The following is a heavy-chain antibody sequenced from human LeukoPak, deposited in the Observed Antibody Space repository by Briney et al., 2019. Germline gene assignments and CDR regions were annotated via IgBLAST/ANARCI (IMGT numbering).Heavy chain of an antibody. CDR1: GGTFGSYA. V-gene: IGHV1-69*04. Sequence: SVKVSCKASGGTFGSYAISWVRQAPGQGLEWMGRIIPILGIANYAQKFQGRVTITADKSTSTAYMELSSLRSEDTAVYYCARRAYCGGDCYSGHFQHWGQGTLVTVSS. D-gene: IGHD2-21*02. CDR3: ARRAYCGGDCYSGHFQH. CDR2: IIPILGIA. J-gene: IGHJ1*01.